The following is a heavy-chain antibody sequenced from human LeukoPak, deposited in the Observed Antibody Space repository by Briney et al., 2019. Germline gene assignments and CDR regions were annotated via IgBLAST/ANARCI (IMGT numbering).Heavy chain of an antibody. D-gene: IGHD7-27*01. CDR2: IKDDGSEE. CDR3: TNWGDTWGLDF. CDR1: GLNFRKSW. Sequence: GGSLRLSCAASGLNFRKSWMTWVRQAPGRGLEWVANIKDDGSEEYYVDSVKGRFTISRDNAKNSLYLQMNSLSAEDTAVYFCTNWGDTWGLDFWGQGILVSVSS. J-gene: IGHJ4*02. V-gene: IGHV3-7*01.